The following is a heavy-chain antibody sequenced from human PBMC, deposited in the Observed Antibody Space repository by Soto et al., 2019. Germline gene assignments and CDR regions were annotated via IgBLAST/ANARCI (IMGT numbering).Heavy chain of an antibody. V-gene: IGHV3-66*01. CDR3: ARTLIGPGIAAAGTGWFDP. CDR2: IYSGGST. CDR1: GFTVSSNY. J-gene: IGHJ5*02. Sequence: EVHLVESGGGLVNPGGSWSPPCEAPGFTVSSNYMTWVRQAPGKGLEWAPVIYSGGSTYYADSVKGRFTISRDNSKNTLYLQMNSLRAEDTAVYYCARTLIGPGIAAAGTGWFDPWGQGTLVTVSS. D-gene: IGHD6-13*01.